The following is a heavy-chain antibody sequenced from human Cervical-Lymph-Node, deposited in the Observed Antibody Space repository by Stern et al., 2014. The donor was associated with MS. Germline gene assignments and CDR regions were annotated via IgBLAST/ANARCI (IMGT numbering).Heavy chain of an antibody. CDR3: AREGADNDAFDV. CDR1: GYTFIDYY. CDR2: INLSDGAT. D-gene: IGHD1-26*01. V-gene: IGHV1-46*03. J-gene: IGHJ3*01. Sequence: VKLVESGAEVKKPGASVTVSCRTSGYTFIDYYIHWVRQAPGQGLEWMGIINLSDGATTYAQKFQGRVTMTRDTSTNTAYMQLGSLTSEDTAVFFCAREGADNDAFDVWGQGTMVTVSS.